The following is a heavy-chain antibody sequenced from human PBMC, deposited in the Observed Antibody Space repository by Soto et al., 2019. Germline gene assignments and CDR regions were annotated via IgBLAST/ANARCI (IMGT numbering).Heavy chain of an antibody. CDR2: ISGSGDRT. CDR1: GFTFSSYA. J-gene: IGHJ4*02. V-gene: IGHV3-23*01. CDR3: ARDGDGSRPPDSYAY. Sequence: GGSLRLSCAASGFTFSSYAMSWVRQAPGRGPDWVSSISGSGDRTFYADSVKGRFTISRDNSRNTLYLQMNSLRADDTAVYYCARDGDGSRPPDSYAYWGQGTLVTVSS. D-gene: IGHD3-10*01.